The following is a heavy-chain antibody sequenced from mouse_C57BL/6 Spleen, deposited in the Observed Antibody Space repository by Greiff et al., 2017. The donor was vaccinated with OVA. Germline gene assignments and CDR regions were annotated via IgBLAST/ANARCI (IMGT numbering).Heavy chain of an antibody. CDR1: GFSFNTYA. V-gene: IGHV10-1*01. Sequence: EVQVVESGGGLVQPKGSLKLSCAASGFSFNTYAMNWVRQAPGKGLEWVARIRSKSNNYATYYADSVKDRFTISRDDSESMLYLQMNNLKTEDTAMYYCVRHGLSMDYWGQGTSVTVSS. D-gene: IGHD3-1*01. CDR2: IRSKSNNYAT. J-gene: IGHJ4*01. CDR3: VRHGLSMDY.